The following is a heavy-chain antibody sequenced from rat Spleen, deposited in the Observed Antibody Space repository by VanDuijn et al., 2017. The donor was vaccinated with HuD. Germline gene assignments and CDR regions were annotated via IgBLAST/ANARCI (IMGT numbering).Heavy chain of an antibody. Sequence: EVQLVETGGGLVQPGKSLKLSCVASGFTFSRYWMYWVRQAPGKGLEWVSSVSNDGGNTYYPDSVKGRFTISRNNAENIVYLQMNSLKSEDTGAYYCAVAGYGYWGQGVMVTVSS. CDR3: AVAGYGY. V-gene: IGHV5-58*01. CDR1: GFTFSRYW. J-gene: IGHJ2*01. D-gene: IGHD1-7*01. CDR2: VSNDGGNT.